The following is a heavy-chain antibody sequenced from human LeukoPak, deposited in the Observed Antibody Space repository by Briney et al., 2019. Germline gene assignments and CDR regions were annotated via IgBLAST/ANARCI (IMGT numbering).Heavy chain of an antibody. CDR1: GYTLTELS. CDR2: FDPEDGET. Sequence: ASVKVSCKVSGYTLTELSMHWVRQAPGKGLEWMGGFDPEDGETIYAQKFQGRVTMTEDTSTDTAYMELSSLRPEDTAVYYCATDSPESYDFWSGPTWDGMDVWGQGTTVTVSS. D-gene: IGHD3-3*01. J-gene: IGHJ6*02. V-gene: IGHV1-24*01. CDR3: ATDSPESYDFWSGPTWDGMDV.